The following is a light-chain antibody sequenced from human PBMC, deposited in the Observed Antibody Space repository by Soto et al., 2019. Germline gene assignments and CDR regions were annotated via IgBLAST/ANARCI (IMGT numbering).Light chain of an antibody. V-gene: IGKV3D-15*01. Sequence: VMTQVPATLSASPGERVALSCRPSQSVNNRLAWYQQRPGQAPRLLIYSATLRAAGVPDRFTGRGSGTEFTLIISSLQSEDYGVYYCQQYNAWPPHTFGQGTRVE. CDR1: QSVNNR. J-gene: IGKJ2*01. CDR2: SAT. CDR3: QQYNAWPPHT.